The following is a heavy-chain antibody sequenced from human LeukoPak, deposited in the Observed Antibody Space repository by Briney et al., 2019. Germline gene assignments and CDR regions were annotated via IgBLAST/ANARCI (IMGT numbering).Heavy chain of an antibody. D-gene: IGHD6-13*01. CDR2: ISAYNGNT. J-gene: IGHJ4*02. V-gene: IGHV1-18*01. CDR1: GFTFTNYG. Sequence: ASVKVSCKASGFTFTNYGISWVRQAPGQGLEWMGWISAYNGNTNYAQKLQGRVTMTTDTSTSTAYMELRSLRSDDTAVYYCARDLPTYSSSWYLWGQGTLVTVSS. CDR3: ARDLPTYSSSWYL.